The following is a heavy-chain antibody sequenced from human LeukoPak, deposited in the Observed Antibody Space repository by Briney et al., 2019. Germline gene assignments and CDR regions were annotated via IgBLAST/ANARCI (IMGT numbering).Heavy chain of an antibody. D-gene: IGHD3-22*01. Sequence: SETLSLTCTVSCGSISSYYWSWIRQPPGKGLEWIGYIYYSGSTNYNPSLKSRVTISVDTSKNQFSLKLSSVTAADTAVYYCAGTYYYDSSGYYWRRWGQGTLVTVSS. CDR3: AGTYYYDSSGYYWRR. V-gene: IGHV4-59*01. J-gene: IGHJ4*02. CDR1: CGSISSYY. CDR2: IYYSGST.